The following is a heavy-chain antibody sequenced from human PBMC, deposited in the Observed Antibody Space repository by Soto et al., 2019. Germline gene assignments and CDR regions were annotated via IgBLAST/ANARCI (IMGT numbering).Heavy chain of an antibody. CDR3: AKDRAPTYYDFWSGYHFDY. V-gene: IGHV3-23*01. CDR2: IGGGGVPT. CDR1: GFTFSNYA. Sequence: GGSLRLSCAASGFTFSNYAMSWVRQAPGKGLEWVSAIGGGGVPTYHADSVKGRFTISRDNSKNTLYLQMNSLRAEDTAVYYCAKDRAPTYYDFWSGYHFDYWGQGTLVTVSS. D-gene: IGHD3-3*01. J-gene: IGHJ4*02.